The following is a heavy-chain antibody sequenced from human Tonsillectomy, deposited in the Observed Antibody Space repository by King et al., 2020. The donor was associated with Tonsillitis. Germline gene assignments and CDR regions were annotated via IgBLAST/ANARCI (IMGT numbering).Heavy chain of an antibody. Sequence: VQLVESGGALVQPGGSLRLSCAASGFTFSSYEMNWVRQAPGKGLEWVSYIRNSGSTIYSADSVKGRFTISRDNAKNSLYLQMNSLRAEDTAVYYCARGPMSYMDVWGKGTTVTVSS. CDR3: ARGPMSYMDV. CDR2: IRNSGSTI. CDR1: GFTFSSYE. J-gene: IGHJ6*03. V-gene: IGHV3-48*03.